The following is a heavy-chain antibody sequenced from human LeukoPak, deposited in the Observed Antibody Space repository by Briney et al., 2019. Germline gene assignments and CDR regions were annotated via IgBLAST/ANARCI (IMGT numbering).Heavy chain of an antibody. Sequence: PGGSLRLSCAASGFTFSSYAMSWVRQTPGKGLEWVSSISSSSGYINYADSVKGRFTVSRDNAKNSLYLQMNSLRAEDTAVYYCARDSGYRSSTGCYVHYFDYWGQGTLVTVSS. CDR3: ARDSGYRSSTGCYVHYFDY. CDR2: ISSSSGYI. J-gene: IGHJ4*02. CDR1: GFTFSSYA. D-gene: IGHD2-2*01. V-gene: IGHV3-21*01.